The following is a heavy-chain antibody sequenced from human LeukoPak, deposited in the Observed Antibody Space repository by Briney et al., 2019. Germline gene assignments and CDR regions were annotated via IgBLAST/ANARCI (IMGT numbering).Heavy chain of an antibody. V-gene: IGHV3-7*01. CDR2: IKQDGSEK. J-gene: IGHJ3*02. D-gene: IGHD5-24*01. Sequence: PGGTLTLSCATSGSTFRSYCMSSVRHAPGKGLEWTANIKQDGSEKYYVDSVKGRFTISRDNAKNSLYLQMNILRAEDTAVYYCARDGREGYNYAFGIWGQGTMITVTS. CDR3: ARDGREGYNYAFGI. CDR1: GSTFRSYC.